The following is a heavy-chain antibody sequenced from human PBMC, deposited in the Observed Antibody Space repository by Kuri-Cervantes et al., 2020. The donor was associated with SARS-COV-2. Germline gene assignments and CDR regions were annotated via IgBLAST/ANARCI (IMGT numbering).Heavy chain of an antibody. CDR2: IYYSGST. CDR1: GGSISSGDYY. J-gene: IGHJ3*02. Sequence: SCTVSGGSISSGDYYWGWIRQPPGKGLEWIGYIYYSGSTYYNPSLKSRVTISVDTSKNQFSLKLSSVTAADTAVYYCARDRMESLLWFGVVGAFDIWGQGTMVTVSS. CDR3: ARDRMESLLWFGVVGAFDI. V-gene: IGHV4-30-4*01. D-gene: IGHD3-10*01.